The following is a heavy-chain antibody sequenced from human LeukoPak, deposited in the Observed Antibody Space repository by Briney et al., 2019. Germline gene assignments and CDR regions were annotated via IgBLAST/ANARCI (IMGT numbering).Heavy chain of an antibody. D-gene: IGHD6-13*01. CDR1: GGSISSYY. V-gene: IGHV4-59*01. CDR3: ARLIAAAGPNWFDP. J-gene: IGHJ5*02. Sequence: TSETLSLTCTVSGGSISSYYWSWIRQPPGKGLEWIGYIYYSGSTNYNPSLKSRVTISVDTSKNQFSLKLSSETAADTAVYYCARLIAAAGPNWFDPWGQGTLVTVSS. CDR2: IYYSGST.